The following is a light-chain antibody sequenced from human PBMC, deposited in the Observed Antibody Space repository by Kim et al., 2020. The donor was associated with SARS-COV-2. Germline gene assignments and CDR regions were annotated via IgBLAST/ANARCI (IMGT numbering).Light chain of an antibody. CDR2: DAS. CDR3: QQYNSYPP. Sequence: DIQMTQSPSTLSASVGDRVTITCRASQSISSWLAWYQQKPGKAPKLLIYDASSLESGVPSRFSGSGSGTEFTLTISSLQPDDFATYYCQQYNSYPPFGPGTKGGYQT. J-gene: IGKJ3*01. CDR1: QSISSW. V-gene: IGKV1-5*01.